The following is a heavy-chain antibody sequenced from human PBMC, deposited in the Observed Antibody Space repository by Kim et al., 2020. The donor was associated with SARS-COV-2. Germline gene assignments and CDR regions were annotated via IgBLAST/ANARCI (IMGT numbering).Heavy chain of an antibody. Sequence: ASVKVSCKASGYTFTSYGISWVRQAPGEGLEWMGGISAYIGNTNYAQKLQGRVTMTTDTSTSTAYMELTSLRSDDTAVYYCARERAIVRGVICWSRGMDVWGQGTPVTVSS. CDR1: GYTFTSYG. D-gene: IGHD3-10*01. CDR3: ARERAIVRGVICWSRGMDV. J-gene: IGHJ6*02. V-gene: IGHV1-18*01. CDR2: ISAYIGNT.